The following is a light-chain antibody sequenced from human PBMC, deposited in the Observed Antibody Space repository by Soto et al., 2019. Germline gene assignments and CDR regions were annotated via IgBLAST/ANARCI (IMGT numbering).Light chain of an antibody. Sequence: QSVLTQPPSVSGAPGQTVAISCTGSSSNIGAGFDVHWYQQVPGTAPKLVLYGNTNRPSGVPDRFSGSRSGSSASLAITGLQAEDEAEYYCSSYTNINTRACVFGTGTKLTVL. V-gene: IGLV1-40*01. CDR2: GNT. J-gene: IGLJ1*01. CDR1: SSNIGAGFD. CDR3: SSYTNINTRACV.